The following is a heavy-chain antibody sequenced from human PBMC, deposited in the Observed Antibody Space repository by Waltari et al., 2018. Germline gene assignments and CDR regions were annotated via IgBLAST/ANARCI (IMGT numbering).Heavy chain of an antibody. J-gene: IGHJ3*02. CDR1: GGSISSGGYY. CDR3: ARSGSSSSYAFDI. Sequence: QVQLQESGPGLVKPSQTLSLTCTVSGGSISSGGYYWSWIRQHPGTGLEWIGYIYYGGSTYYNPSLKSRVTISVDTSKNQFSLKLSSVTAADTAVYYCARSGSSSSYAFDIWGQGTMVTVSS. V-gene: IGHV4-31*03. D-gene: IGHD6-6*01. CDR2: IYYGGST.